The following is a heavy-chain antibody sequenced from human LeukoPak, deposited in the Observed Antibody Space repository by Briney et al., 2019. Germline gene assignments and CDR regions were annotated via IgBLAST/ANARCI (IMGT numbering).Heavy chain of an antibody. CDR1: GYTFTSYA. J-gene: IGHJ4*02. V-gene: IGHV7-4-1*02. D-gene: IGHD2-15*01. CDR2: INTNTGNP. Sequence: ASVKVSCKASGYTFTSYAMNWVRQAPGQGLEWMGWINTNTGNPTYAQGFTGRFVFSLDTSVSTAYLQISSLKAEDTAVYYCARGYCSGGSCPTFIDYWGQGTLVTVSS. CDR3: ARGYCSGGSCPTFIDY.